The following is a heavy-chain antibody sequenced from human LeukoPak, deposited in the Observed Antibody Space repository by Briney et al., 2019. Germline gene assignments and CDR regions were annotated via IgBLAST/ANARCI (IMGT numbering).Heavy chain of an antibody. D-gene: IGHD6-19*01. J-gene: IGHJ6*02. Sequence: VSVKVSCKASGYTFTSYYMHWVRQAPGQGLEWMGIINPSGGSTSYAQKFQGRVTMTRDTSTSTVYMELSSLRSEDTAVYYCARVEELCGGWYCRYYYGMDVWGQGTTVTVSS. CDR2: INPSGGST. CDR3: ARVEELCGGWYCRYYYGMDV. CDR1: GYTFTSYY. V-gene: IGHV1-46*01.